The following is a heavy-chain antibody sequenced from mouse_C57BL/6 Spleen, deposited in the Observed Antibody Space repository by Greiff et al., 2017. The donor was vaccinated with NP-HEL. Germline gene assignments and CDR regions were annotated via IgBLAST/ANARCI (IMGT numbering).Heavy chain of an antibody. Sequence: EVQLQQSVAELVRPGASVKLSCTASGFNFTNSYMHWVKQRPGQGLEWIGGIDPASGNTKYAPKFPGKATITADTSSNTAYLQLSSLTAEDTAVYYCARSESSGDYGYWGKGTTVTVSS. V-gene: IGHV14-3*01. D-gene: IGHD3-2*02. CDR1: GFNFTNSY. CDR3: ARSESSGDYGY. J-gene: IGHJ2*01. CDR2: IDPASGNT.